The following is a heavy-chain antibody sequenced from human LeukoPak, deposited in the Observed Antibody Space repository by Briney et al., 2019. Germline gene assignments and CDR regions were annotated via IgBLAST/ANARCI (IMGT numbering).Heavy chain of an antibody. J-gene: IGHJ4*02. CDR3: AAHYYDSSGYFDY. D-gene: IGHD3-22*01. CDR2: IISIFGTA. Sequence: LAASVKVSCKASGGTFSSYAISWVRQAPGQGLEWMGGIISIFGTANYAQKFQGRVTITTDESTSTAYMELSSLRSEDTAVYYCAAHYYDSSGYFDYWGQGTLVTVSS. V-gene: IGHV1-69*05. CDR1: GGTFSSYA.